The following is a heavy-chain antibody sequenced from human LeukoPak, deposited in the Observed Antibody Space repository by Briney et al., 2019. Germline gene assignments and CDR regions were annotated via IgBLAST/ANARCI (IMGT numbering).Heavy chain of an antibody. V-gene: IGHV1-69*05. CDR1: GGTFSSYA. CDR3: ASCSRYSSSSFGDC. Sequence: GASVKVSCKASGGTFSSYAISWVRQAPGQGLEWMGGIIPIFGTANYAQKFQGRVTITTDESTSTAYMELSSLRSEDTAAYYCASCSRYSSSSFGDCWGQGTLVTVSS. D-gene: IGHD6-6*01. CDR2: IIPIFGTA. J-gene: IGHJ4*02.